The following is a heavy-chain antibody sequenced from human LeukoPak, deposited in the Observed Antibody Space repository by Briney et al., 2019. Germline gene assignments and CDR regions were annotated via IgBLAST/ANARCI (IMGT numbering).Heavy chain of an antibody. Sequence: GGSLRLSCAASGFTFGDYGMSWVRQAPGKGLEWVSSINWNGGNTAYADSVKGRFTISRDTTKDSLYLQLNSLRAEDTALYYCARDRGWLQYIDYWGQGTLVTVSS. CDR1: GFTFGDYG. V-gene: IGHV3-20*04. D-gene: IGHD5-24*01. CDR3: ARDRGWLQYIDY. CDR2: INWNGGNT. J-gene: IGHJ4*02.